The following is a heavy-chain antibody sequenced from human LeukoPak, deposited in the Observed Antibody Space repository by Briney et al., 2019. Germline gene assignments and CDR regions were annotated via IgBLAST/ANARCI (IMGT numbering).Heavy chain of an antibody. V-gene: IGHV1-69*05. Sequence: ASVKVSCKASGGTFSTYSINWVRQAPGQGREWIGGIIPVFGTTNYIQKFQGRVTITTDESTGTAYMELRGLKSEDTAIYYCARGKDTVTATYLEHWGQGTLVTVSS. CDR1: GGTFSTYS. CDR3: ARGKDTVTATYLEH. D-gene: IGHD2-21*02. J-gene: IGHJ4*02. CDR2: IIPVFGTT.